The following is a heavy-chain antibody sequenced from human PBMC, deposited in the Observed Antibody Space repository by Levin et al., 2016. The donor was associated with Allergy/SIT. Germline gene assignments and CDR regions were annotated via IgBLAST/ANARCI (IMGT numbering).Heavy chain of an antibody. J-gene: IGHJ4*02. CDR1: GGSISSSSYY. CDR3: ARRRYYYDSTGYQYYFDY. V-gene: IGHV4-39*01. CDR2: IYYSGSA. Sequence: GSLRLSCTVSGGSISSSSYYWGWIRQPPGKGLEWIGSIYYSGSAYYNPSLKSRVTISVDTSKNHFSLRLSSVTAADTAVYYCARRRYYYDSTGYQYYFDYWGQGTLVTVSS. D-gene: IGHD3-22*01.